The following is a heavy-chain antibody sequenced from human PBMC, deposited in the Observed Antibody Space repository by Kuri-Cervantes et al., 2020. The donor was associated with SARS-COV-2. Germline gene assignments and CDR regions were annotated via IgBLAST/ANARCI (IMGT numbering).Heavy chain of an antibody. CDR3: ARGRTSGYYYYFDY. J-gene: IGHJ4*02. D-gene: IGHD3-22*01. Sequence: ESLKISCTVSGGSVSSGSYYWSWIRQPPGKGLEWIGYIYYSGSTNYNPSLKSRVTISVDRSKNQFSLKLSSVTAADTAVYYCARGRTSGYYYYFDYWGQGTLVTVSS. V-gene: IGHV4-61*01. CDR2: IYYSGST. CDR1: GGSVSSGSYY.